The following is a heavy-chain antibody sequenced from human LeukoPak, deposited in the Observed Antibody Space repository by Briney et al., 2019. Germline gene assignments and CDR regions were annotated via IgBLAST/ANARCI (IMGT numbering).Heavy chain of an antibody. Sequence: SETLSLTCTVSAGSISSSSHHWGWIRQSPGKGLEWIGSVYYGRTTYYNPSLNSRVTISVVTSKNQFSLQLNSVTAADTAVYYCVRHDGRGGATMGALDSWGQGSLVTVSS. CDR3: VRHDGRGGATMGALDS. V-gene: IGHV4-39*01. D-gene: IGHD5-12*01. CDR2: VYYGRTT. CDR1: AGSISSSSHH. J-gene: IGHJ4*02.